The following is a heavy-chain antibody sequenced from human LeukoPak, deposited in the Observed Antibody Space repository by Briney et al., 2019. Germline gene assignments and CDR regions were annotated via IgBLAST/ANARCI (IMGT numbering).Heavy chain of an antibody. CDR2: IYYSGST. V-gene: IGHV4-39*01. D-gene: IGHD6-13*01. Sequence: SETLSLTCTVSGGSISSSSYYWGWIRQPPGKGLEWIGSIYYSGSTYYNPSLKSRATISVDTSKNQFSLKLSSVTAADTAVYYCARQAAAGTPFDYWGQGTLVTVSS. J-gene: IGHJ4*02. CDR1: GGSISSSSYY. CDR3: ARQAAAGTPFDY.